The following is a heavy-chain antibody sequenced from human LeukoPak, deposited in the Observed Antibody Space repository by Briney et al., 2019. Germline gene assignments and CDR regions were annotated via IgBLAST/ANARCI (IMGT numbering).Heavy chain of an antibody. CDR2: ISNDGSNQ. CDR3: ARDQGYSYGHSFDY. J-gene: IGHJ4*02. D-gene: IGHD5-18*01. CDR1: GFTYSSHN. V-gene: IGHV3-30-3*01. Sequence: GGSLRLSCAVSGFTYSSHNMHWVRRAPGKGLEWVALISNDGSNQYYADSVKGRFTISRDNSKSTLYLQMNSLRAEDTAVYYCARDQGYSYGHSFDYWGQGTLVTVSS.